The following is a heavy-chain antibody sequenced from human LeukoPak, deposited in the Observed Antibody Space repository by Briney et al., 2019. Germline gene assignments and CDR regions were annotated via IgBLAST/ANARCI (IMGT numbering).Heavy chain of an antibody. CDR1: GGSFSGYY. D-gene: IGHD3-22*01. V-gene: IGHV4-34*01. CDR3: ARRSGGYYRGTHYFDY. CDR2: INHSGST. J-gene: IGHJ4*02. Sequence: PSETLSLTCAVYGGSFSGYYWGWIRQPPGKGLEWIGEINHSGSTNYNPSLKSRVTISVDTSKNQFSLKLSSVTAADTAVYYCARRSGGYYRGTHYFDYWGQGILVTVSS.